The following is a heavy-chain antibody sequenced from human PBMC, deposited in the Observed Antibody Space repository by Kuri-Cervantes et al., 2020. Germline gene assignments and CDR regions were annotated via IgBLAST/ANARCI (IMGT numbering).Heavy chain of an antibody. V-gene: IGHV1-2*02. Sequence: ASVKVSCEASGYTFTGYYMHWVRQAPGQGLEWMGWINPNSGGTNYAQKFQGRVTMTRDTSISTAYMELSRLRSEDTAVYYCARDHHGRIAVAGTGHAFDIWGQGTMVTVSS. CDR3: ARDHHGRIAVAGTGHAFDI. CDR1: GYTFTGYY. J-gene: IGHJ3*02. CDR2: INPNSGGT. D-gene: IGHD6-19*01.